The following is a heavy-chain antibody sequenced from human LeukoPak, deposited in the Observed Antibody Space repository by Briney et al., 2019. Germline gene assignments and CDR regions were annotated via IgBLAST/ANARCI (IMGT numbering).Heavy chain of an antibody. CDR1: GFTFSSYG. D-gene: IGHD6-19*01. CDR2: ISYDGSNK. V-gene: IGHV3-30*18. J-gene: IGHJ3*02. CDR3: AKEGWFDAFDI. Sequence: PGRSLRLSCAASGFTFSSYGMHWVRQAPGKGLEWVAVISYDGSNKYYADSVKGRFTISRDNSKNTLCLQMNSLRAEDTAVYYCAKEGWFDAFDIWGQGTMVTVSS.